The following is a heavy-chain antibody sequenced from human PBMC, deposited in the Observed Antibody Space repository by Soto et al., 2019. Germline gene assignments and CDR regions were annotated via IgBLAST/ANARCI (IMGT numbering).Heavy chain of an antibody. Sequence: GGSLRLSCTVSGYTFGDYGMSWFRQAPGKGLEWVGFIRNKGSGGTTEYAASVKGRFTISRDDSKSIAYLQMSSLKTEDTAVYYCSRSFSSPLDDPWGQGTLVTVSS. CDR3: SRSFSSPLDDP. CDR1: GYTFGDYG. V-gene: IGHV3-49*03. J-gene: IGHJ5*02. D-gene: IGHD6-6*01. CDR2: IRNKGSGGTT.